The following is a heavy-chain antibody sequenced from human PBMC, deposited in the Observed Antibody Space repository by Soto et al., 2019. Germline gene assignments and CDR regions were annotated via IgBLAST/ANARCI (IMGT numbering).Heavy chain of an antibody. D-gene: IGHD2-8*02. V-gene: IGHV4-4*07. J-gene: IGHJ4*02. CDR1: GASITGSSY. CDR3: ARGMTPPGAPAWYYFDS. Sequence: QVQLQESGPGLMKPSETLSLTCTVSGASITGSSYWSWIRQPAGKGREWIGRFSLSGTTSYNPSLRSRVTMSADVSKNQFSLRLTSVTAADTALYYCARGMTPPGAPAWYYFDSWGQGTLVTVSS. CDR2: FSLSGTT.